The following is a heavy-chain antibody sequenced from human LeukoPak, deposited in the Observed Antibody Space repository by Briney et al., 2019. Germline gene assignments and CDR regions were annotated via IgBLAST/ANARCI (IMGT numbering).Heavy chain of an antibody. CDR1: GFTFSSYS. D-gene: IGHD3-16*02. J-gene: IGHJ3*02. CDR3: ASPLHLGELSSDAFDI. CDR2: ISSSSSYI. V-gene: IGHV3-21*01. Sequence: PGGSLRLSCAASGFTFSSYSMNWVRQAPGKGLEWVSSISSSSSYICYADSVEGRFTISRDNAKNSLYLQMNSLRAEDTAVYYCASPLHLGELSSDAFDIWGQGTMVTVSS.